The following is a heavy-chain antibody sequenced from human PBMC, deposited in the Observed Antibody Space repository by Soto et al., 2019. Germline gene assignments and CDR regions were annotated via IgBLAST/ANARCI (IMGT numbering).Heavy chain of an antibody. V-gene: IGHV1-69*13. CDR3: AGQVVWGVIIYTFDY. D-gene: IGHD3-10*01. J-gene: IGHJ4*02. Sequence: SVKVSCKASGGTFSSYAISWVRQAPGQGLEWMGGIIPIFGTTNYAQKFHGRVTITADESTSTAYMELSSLRSEDTAVYYCAGQVVWGVIIYTFDYWGQGTLVTVSS. CDR2: IIPIFGTT. CDR1: GGTFSSYA.